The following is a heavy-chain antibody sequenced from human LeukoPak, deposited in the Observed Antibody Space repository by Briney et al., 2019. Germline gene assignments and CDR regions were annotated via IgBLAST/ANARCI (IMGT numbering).Heavy chain of an antibody. CDR3: ARDRDIVVVPAAPPAYGMDV. CDR1: GVTFSRYP. V-gene: IGHV3-30-3*01. J-gene: IGHJ6*02. CDR2: LSYDGSNK. D-gene: IGHD2-2*01. Sequence: GGSLRLSCAASGVTFSRYPMHWVRQAPGKGLEWVALLSYDGSNKYYADSVKGRFTISRDNSKNTLYLQMNSLRAEDTAVYYGARDRDIVVVPAAPPAYGMDVWGQGTTVTVSS.